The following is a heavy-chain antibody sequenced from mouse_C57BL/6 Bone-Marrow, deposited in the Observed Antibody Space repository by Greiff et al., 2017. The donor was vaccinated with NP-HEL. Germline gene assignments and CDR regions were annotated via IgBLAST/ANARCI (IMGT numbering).Heavy chain of an antibody. CDR1: GFTFSSYG. D-gene: IGHD2-2*01. J-gene: IGHJ2*01. V-gene: IGHV5-6*02. Sequence: EVKVVESGGDLVKPGGSLKLSCAASGFTFSSYGMSWVRPTPDKRLEWVATISSGGSYTYSPGSVKGRFTISRDHAKNTLYLQMSSLKSEDTAMYYCARRGMVTTYDYWGQGTTLTVSS. CDR2: ISSGGSYT. CDR3: ARRGMVTTYDY.